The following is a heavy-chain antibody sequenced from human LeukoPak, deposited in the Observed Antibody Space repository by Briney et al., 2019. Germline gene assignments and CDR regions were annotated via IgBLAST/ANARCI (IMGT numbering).Heavy chain of an antibody. J-gene: IGHJ6*03. CDR1: GGSISTYY. Sequence: SETLSLTCTVSGGSISTYYWNWIRQPPGKGLEWIGYIYYSGTTNYNPSLKSRVTISVDTSKNQFSLKLSSVTAADTAVYYCARVNSGYDWGGGYYYYMDVWGKGTTVTISS. CDR2: IYYSGTT. D-gene: IGHD5-12*01. CDR3: ARVNSGYDWGGGYYYYMDV. V-gene: IGHV4-59*08.